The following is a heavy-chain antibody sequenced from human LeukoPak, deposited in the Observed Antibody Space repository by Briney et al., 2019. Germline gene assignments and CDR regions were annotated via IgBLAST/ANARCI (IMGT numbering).Heavy chain of an antibody. CDR3: TTYRYSHDIIGSSYFDY. J-gene: IGHJ4*02. V-gene: IGHV3-15*01. Sequence: GGSLRLSCTASGFSFSNACMTWVRQAPGKGLEWVGRIISRTSGGATDYAAPVRGRFTISRDDSQNTLHLQMNSLKTEDTAVYYCTTYRYSHDIIGSSYFDYWGQGTPVTVSS. CDR1: GFSFSNAC. D-gene: IGHD3-22*01. CDR2: IISRTSGGAT.